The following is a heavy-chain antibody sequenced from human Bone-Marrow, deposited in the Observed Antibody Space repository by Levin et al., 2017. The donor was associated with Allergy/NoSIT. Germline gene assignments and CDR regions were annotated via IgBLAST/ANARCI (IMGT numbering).Heavy chain of an antibody. V-gene: IGHV1-69*13. CDR2: IIPMFGTT. CDR3: ARDGYGSRYYPREYCMDG. D-gene: IGHD6-13*01. CDR1: GGTFSGYA. J-gene: IGHJ6*03. Sequence: SVKVSCRASGGTFSGYAFSWVRQAPGQGLEWMGGIIPMFGTTNYAQKFQGRVTITADEYTSTMYMALISLRSEDTAFYYCARDGYGSRYYPREYCMDGWGLGTTVTVSS.